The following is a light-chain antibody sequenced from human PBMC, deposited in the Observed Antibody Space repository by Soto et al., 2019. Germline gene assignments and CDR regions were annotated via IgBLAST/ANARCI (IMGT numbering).Light chain of an antibody. CDR1: QSVSNNY. CDR3: QQRSNWPPWT. CDR2: GAS. J-gene: IGKJ1*01. V-gene: IGKV3D-20*02. Sequence: EIVMTRSPATLSVSPGGTATLSCRAIQSVSNNYLAWYQQKPGQAPRLLIYGASNRATGIPDRFSGSGSGTDFTLTISSLEPEDFAVYYCQQRSNWPPWTFGQGTKVDIK.